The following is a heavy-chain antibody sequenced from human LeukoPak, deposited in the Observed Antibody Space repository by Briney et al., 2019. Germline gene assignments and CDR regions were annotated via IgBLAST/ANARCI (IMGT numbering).Heavy chain of an antibody. CDR2: ISSSSSTI. CDR1: GFTFSSYS. V-gene: IGHV3-48*01. J-gene: IGHJ4*02. Sequence: GGSLRLSCAASGFTFSSYSMNWVRQAPGKGLEWVSYISSSSSTIYYADSVKGRFTISRDNSKNTLYLQMNSLRTEDTAVYYCAKAEGYDILTGLDYWGQGTLVTVSS. CDR3: AKAEGYDILTGLDY. D-gene: IGHD3-9*01.